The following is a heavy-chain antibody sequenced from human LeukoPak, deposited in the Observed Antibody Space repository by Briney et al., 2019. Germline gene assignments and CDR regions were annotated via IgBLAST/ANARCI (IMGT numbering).Heavy chain of an antibody. J-gene: IGHJ3*02. D-gene: IGHD3-16*02. Sequence: SETLSLTCTLSGGSISSNYWTWIRQPPGKGLEWIGYIYYSGTTNYNPSLKSRVTMSVDTSKNQFSLKLSSVTAADTAVYYCASPRRGYQDDTFDIWGQGTMVTVSS. CDR1: GGSISSNY. CDR2: IYYSGTT. CDR3: ASPRRGYQDDTFDI. V-gene: IGHV4-59*01.